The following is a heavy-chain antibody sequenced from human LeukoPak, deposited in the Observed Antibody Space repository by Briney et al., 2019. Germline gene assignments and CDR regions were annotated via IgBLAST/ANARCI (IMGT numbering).Heavy chain of an antibody. CDR3: AKALGDYWNGYYKG. Sequence: GGSLRLSCAASGFSVSVNYMSWVRQAPGKGLEWVSVLFASGYSKYADSVKGRFTISRDNSENTLDLHMHSLRAEDTAVYYCAKALGDYWNGYYKGWGQGTLVIVSS. V-gene: IGHV3-66*01. D-gene: IGHD3-3*01. J-gene: IGHJ4*02. CDR2: LFASGYS. CDR1: GFSVSVNY.